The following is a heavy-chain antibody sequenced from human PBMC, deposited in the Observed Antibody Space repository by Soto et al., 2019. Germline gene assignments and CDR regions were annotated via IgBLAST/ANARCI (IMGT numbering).Heavy chain of an antibody. CDR2: IIPIFGTA. Sequence: QVQLVQSGAEVKKPGSSVKVSCKASGGTFSSYAISWVRQAPGQGLEWMGGIIPIFGTANYAQKFQGRVTITADKSTSTAYMELSSLRSEDTAVYYCARGPRGVSTRILLWTPVDYWGQGTLVTVSS. D-gene: IGHD5-18*01. CDR3: ARGPRGVSTRILLWTPVDY. CDR1: GGTFSSYA. V-gene: IGHV1-69*06. J-gene: IGHJ4*02.